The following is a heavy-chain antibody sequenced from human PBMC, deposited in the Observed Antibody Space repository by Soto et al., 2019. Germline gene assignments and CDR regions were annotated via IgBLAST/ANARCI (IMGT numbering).Heavy chain of an antibody. D-gene: IGHD3-10*01. CDR1: GGSISSYY. J-gene: IGHJ3*02. CDR3: ARRYGSAFDI. Sequence: QVQLQESGPGLVKPSETLSLTCTVSGGSISSYYWSWIRQPPGKGLEWIGYIYYSGSTNYNPSLKSRVTISVDTSKNQFSLKLSSVTAADTAGYYCARRYGSAFDIWGQGTMVTVSS. CDR2: IYYSGST. V-gene: IGHV4-59*01.